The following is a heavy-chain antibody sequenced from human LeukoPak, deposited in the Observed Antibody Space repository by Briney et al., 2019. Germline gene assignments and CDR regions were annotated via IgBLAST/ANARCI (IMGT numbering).Heavy chain of an antibody. D-gene: IGHD6-19*01. J-gene: IGHJ5*02. CDR3: ARDVSGRLNWFDP. Sequence: ASVKVSCKASGGTFGSYAISWVRQAPGQGLEWMGGIIPIFGTANYAQKFQGRVTITTDESTSTAYMELSSLRSEDTAVYYCARDVSGRLNWFDPWGQGTLVTVSS. V-gene: IGHV1-69*05. CDR1: GGTFGSYA. CDR2: IIPIFGTA.